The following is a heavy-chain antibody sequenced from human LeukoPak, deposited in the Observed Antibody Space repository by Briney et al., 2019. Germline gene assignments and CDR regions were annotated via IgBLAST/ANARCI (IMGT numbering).Heavy chain of an antibody. CDR1: GGSISSSNW. CDR3: ARVYIVGSGSYYLLDY. D-gene: IGHD3-10*01. CDR2: IYHSGST. Sequence: PSGTLSLTCAVSGGSISSSNWWCWVRQPPGKGLEWIGEIYHSGSTNYNPSLKSRVTISVDKSKNQFSLKLSSVTAADTAVYYCARVYIVGSGSYYLLDYWGQGTLVTVSS. J-gene: IGHJ4*02. V-gene: IGHV4-4*02.